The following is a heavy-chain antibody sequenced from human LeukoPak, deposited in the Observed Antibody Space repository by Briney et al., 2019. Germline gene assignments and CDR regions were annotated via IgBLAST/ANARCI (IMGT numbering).Heavy chain of an antibody. D-gene: IGHD2-2*01. V-gene: IGHV3-30*04. Sequence: GRSLRLSCAASGFTFSSYAMHWVRQAPGKGLEWVAVISYDGSNKYYADSVKGRFTISRDNSKNALYLQMNSLRAEDTAVYYCARGPIVVVPAAMHYYGMDVWGQGTTVTVSS. J-gene: IGHJ6*02. CDR1: GFTFSSYA. CDR3: ARGPIVVVPAAMHYYGMDV. CDR2: ISYDGSNK.